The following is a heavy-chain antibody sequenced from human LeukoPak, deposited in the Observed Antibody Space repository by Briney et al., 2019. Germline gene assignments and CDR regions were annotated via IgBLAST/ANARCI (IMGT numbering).Heavy chain of an antibody. J-gene: IGHJ4*02. V-gene: IGHV4-39*01. D-gene: IGHD6-13*01. CDR2: LFYGEPT. Sequence: SVTLSLTCTVSGDSISSSGYYWGWIRQPPGQGLEWIGSLFYGEPTSYSPSLQSRVIISLDTSRNQFSLKLSPVTAADTAVYYCARASIAAAGPIFDYWGQGTLVTVSS. CDR3: ARASIAAAGPIFDY. CDR1: GDSISSSGYY.